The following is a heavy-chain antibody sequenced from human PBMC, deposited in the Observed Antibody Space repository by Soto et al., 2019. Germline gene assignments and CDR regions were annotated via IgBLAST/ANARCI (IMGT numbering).Heavy chain of an antibody. CDR2: MHHSGRT. Sequence: QVQLQESGPGLVKPSQTLSLTCAVSGAYMRNDYYYWSWVRQKPGKDLEWIGHMHHSGRTHYNPSLNSRVAISVDTSKNQFSLYLNSVTAADTAVYYCARWVEVSLDYFDSWGQGTPVTVSS. CDR3: ARWVEVSLDYFDS. V-gene: IGHV4-31*11. CDR1: GAYMRNDYYY. J-gene: IGHJ4*02. D-gene: IGHD2-15*01.